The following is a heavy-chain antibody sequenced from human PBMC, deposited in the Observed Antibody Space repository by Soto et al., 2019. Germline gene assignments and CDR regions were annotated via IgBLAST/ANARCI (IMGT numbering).Heavy chain of an antibody. Sequence: SVKVSCKASGGTFSSYAISWVRQAPGQGLEWMGGIIPIFGTANYAQKFQGRVTITADESTSTAYMELSSLRSEDTAVYYCARGGSCSSTSCYRGYYYYYYGMDVWGQGATVTVSS. D-gene: IGHD2-2*01. CDR2: IIPIFGTA. V-gene: IGHV1-69*13. CDR1: GGTFSSYA. CDR3: ARGGSCSSTSCYRGYYYYYYGMDV. J-gene: IGHJ6*02.